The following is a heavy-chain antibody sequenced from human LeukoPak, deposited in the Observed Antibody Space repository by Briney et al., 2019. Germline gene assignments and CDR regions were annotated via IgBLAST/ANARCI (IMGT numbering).Heavy chain of an antibody. CDR1: GFTFSSYS. V-gene: IGHV3-21*01. Sequence: GGSLRLSCAASGFTFSSYSMNWVRQAPGKGLEWVSSISSSSSYIYYADSVKGRFTISRDNAKNSLYLQMNSLRAEDTAVYYCARDDHDSSGYHLGYWGQGTLVTVSS. D-gene: IGHD3-22*01. J-gene: IGHJ4*02. CDR3: ARDDHDSSGYHLGY. CDR2: ISSSSSYI.